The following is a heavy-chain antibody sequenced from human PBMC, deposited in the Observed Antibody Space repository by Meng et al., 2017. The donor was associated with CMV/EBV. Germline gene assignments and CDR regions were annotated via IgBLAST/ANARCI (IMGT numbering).Heavy chain of an antibody. CDR1: GFTFSSYS. CDR2: ISSSSSYI. CDR3: ARDLDLYYDFWSGYYYYYGMDV. J-gene: IGHJ6*02. D-gene: IGHD3-3*01. V-gene: IGHV3-21*01. Sequence: GESLKISCAASGFTFSSYSMNWVRQAPGKGLEWVSSISSSSSYIYYADSVKGRFTISRDNAKNSLYLQMNSLRAEDTAVYYCARDLDLYYDFWSGYYYYYGMDVWGQGTTVTVSS.